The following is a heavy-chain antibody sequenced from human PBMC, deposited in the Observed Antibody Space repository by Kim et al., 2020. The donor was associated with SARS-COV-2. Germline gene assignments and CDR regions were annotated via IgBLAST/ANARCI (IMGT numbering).Heavy chain of an antibody. Sequence: GESLKISCKGSGYSFTSYWISWVRQMPGKGLEWMGRIDPSDSYTNYSPSFQGHVTISADKSISTAYLQWSSLKASDTAMYYCARHLQGPVVTLAPIDYWGQGTLVTGSS. CDR1: GYSFTSYW. J-gene: IGHJ4*02. V-gene: IGHV5-10-1*01. D-gene: IGHD2-15*01. CDR3: ARHLQGPVVTLAPIDY. CDR2: IDPSDSYT.